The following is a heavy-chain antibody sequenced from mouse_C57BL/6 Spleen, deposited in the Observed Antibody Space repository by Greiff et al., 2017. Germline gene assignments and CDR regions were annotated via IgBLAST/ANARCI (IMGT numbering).Heavy chain of an antibody. CDR2: IYPGSGST. J-gene: IGHJ1*03. V-gene: IGHV1-55*01. D-gene: IGHD1-1*01. Sequence: QVQLKQPGAELVKPGASVKMSCKASGYTFTSYWITWVKQRPGQGLEWIGDIYPGSGSTNYNEKFKSKATLTVDTSSSTAYMQLSSLTSEDSAVYYCARENYYGRNFDVWGTGTTVTVSS. CDR1: GYTFTSYW. CDR3: ARENYYGRNFDV.